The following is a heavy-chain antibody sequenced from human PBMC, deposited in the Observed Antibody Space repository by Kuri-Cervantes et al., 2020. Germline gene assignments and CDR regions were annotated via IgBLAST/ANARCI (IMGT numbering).Heavy chain of an antibody. CDR1: GFTFSSYS. D-gene: IGHD1-1*01. CDR2: ISGNSRTI. J-gene: IGHJ3*01. CDR3: ARDPVGYP. V-gene: IGHV3-48*01. Sequence: GESLKISCAASGFTFSSYSMNWVRQAPGKGLQWVSYISGNSRTIYYKDSVKGRFTISRDNAKNSLYLQMNSLRAEDTAVYYCARDPVGYPWGQGTMVTVSS.